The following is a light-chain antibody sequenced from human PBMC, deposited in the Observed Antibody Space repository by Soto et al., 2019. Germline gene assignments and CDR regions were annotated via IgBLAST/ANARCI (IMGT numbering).Light chain of an antibody. Sequence: EIVLTQSPGTLSSSPGERATLSCRASQSGSSIYLAWYQQKPGQAPRLLIFATSSRATGIPDRFSGSGSGTDFTLTISRLEPEDFAVYYCQQYGSLLSFGGGTKVEIK. CDR2: ATS. V-gene: IGKV3-20*01. CDR1: QSGSSIY. CDR3: QQYGSLLS. J-gene: IGKJ4*01.